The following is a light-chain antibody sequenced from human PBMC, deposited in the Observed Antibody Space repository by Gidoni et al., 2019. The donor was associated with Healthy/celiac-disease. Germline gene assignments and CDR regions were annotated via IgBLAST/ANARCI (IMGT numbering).Light chain of an antibody. CDR3: QQYGSSPPGVCS. V-gene: IGKV3-20*01. J-gene: IGKJ2*04. Sequence: EIVLTQSPGTLSLYPGERATLSCRASQSVSSSYFAWYQQKPGQAPRLLLYGASSRATGIPDRFSGSGSGTDFTLTISRLEPEDFAVYYCQQYGSSPPGVCSFGQGTKLEIK. CDR1: QSVSSSY. CDR2: GAS.